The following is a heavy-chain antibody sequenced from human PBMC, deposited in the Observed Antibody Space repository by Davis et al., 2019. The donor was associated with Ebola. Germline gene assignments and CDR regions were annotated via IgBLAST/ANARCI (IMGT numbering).Heavy chain of an antibody. Sequence: GGSLRLSCAASGFTFGDYYMSWIRQAPGKGLEWISDISTSGSDRNYADSVKGRFTISRDNAKNSLYLQMNSLRAEDTAVYYCAKGDTMIVVVKRFDYWGQGTLVTVSS. CDR1: GFTFGDYY. D-gene: IGHD3-22*01. V-gene: IGHV3-11*01. CDR2: ISTSGSDR. J-gene: IGHJ4*02. CDR3: AKGDTMIVVVKRFDY.